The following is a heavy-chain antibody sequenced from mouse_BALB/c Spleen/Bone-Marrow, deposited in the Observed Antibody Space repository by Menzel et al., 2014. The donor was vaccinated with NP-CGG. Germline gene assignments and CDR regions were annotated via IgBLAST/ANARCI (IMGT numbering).Heavy chain of an antibody. D-gene: IGHD1-1*01. V-gene: IGHV1S135*01. J-gene: IGHJ3*01. CDR2: IDPYNGGT. CDR1: GYAFTSYN. Sequence: EVQLQQSGPELVKPGASVKVSCKASGYAFTSYNMYWVKPSHGKSLEWIGYIDPYNGGTSYNQKFKGKATLTVDKSPSTAYMHLNSLTSEDSAVYYCARENYGSSPAYWGQGTLVTVSA. CDR3: ARENYGSSPAY.